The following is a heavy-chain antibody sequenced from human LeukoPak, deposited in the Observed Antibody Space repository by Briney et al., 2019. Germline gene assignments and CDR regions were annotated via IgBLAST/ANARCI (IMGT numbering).Heavy chain of an antibody. Sequence: PSETLSLTCTVSGGSISSGIYYWGWLRHPPGKGLEWIGSIYYRGNTYYNPSLNSRVTISVDTSKNQLSLKLNSVTAADTAVYYCARHVWQQLPPQAFHYGGEGALVSVP. CDR3: ARHVWQQLPPQAFHY. D-gene: IGHD6-13*01. CDR1: GGSISSGIYY. J-gene: IGHJ4*02. CDR2: IYYRGNT. V-gene: IGHV4-39*01.